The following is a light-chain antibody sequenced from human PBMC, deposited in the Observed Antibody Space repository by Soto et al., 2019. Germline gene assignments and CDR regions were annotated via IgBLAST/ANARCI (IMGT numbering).Light chain of an antibody. CDR2: GAS. J-gene: IGKJ2*01. CDR3: QQYGSSYT. V-gene: IGKV3-20*01. Sequence: EIVLTQSPGTLSLSPGERATLSCRASQSVSSSYLAWYQQKPGQAPRLLIYGASSRATGIPDRFGGSGSGTDFTLTISRLEPEDFAVYYCQQYGSSYTFGQGTKLEIK. CDR1: QSVSSSY.